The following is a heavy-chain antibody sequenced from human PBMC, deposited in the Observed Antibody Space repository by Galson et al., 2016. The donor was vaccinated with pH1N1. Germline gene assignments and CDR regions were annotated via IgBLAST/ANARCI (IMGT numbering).Heavy chain of an antibody. J-gene: IGHJ4*02. D-gene: IGHD5-18*01. CDR3: ARLDYTELWFHVDY. CDR1: GGSISSYY. Sequence: TLSLTCTVSGGSISSYYWSWIRQPAGKGLEWIGNIYTSGSTNYNPSLKSRVTMSVDTSKNQFPLKLSSVTAADTAVYYCARLDYTELWFHVDYWGQGTLVTVSS. V-gene: IGHV4-4*07. CDR2: IYTSGST.